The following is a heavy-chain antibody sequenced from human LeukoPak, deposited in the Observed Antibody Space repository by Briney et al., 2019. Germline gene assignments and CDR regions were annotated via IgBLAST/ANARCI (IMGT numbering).Heavy chain of an antibody. CDR2: ISGSGSST. V-gene: IGHV3-23*01. CDR1: GFTFSSYA. J-gene: IGHJ4*02. D-gene: IGHD3-10*01. Sequence: GGSLRLSCAASGFTFSSYAMSWVRQAPGKGLEWVSAISGSGSSTYYADSVKGRFTISRDNSKNTLYLQMNSLRAEDTAVYYCARVAGFGELLSYYFDYWGQGTLVTVSS. CDR3: ARVAGFGELLSYYFDY.